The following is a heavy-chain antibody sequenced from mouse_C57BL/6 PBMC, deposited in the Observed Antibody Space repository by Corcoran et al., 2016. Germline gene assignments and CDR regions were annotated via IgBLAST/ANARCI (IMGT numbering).Heavy chain of an antibody. CDR1: GYTFTDYY. CDR3: ARSDGYFDY. Sequence: EVQLQQSGPVLVKPGASVKMSCKASGYTFTDYYMNWVKQSHGKSLEWIGVINPYNGGTSYNQKFKGKATLTVDKSSSTAYMELNSLTSEDSAVYYGARSDGYFDYWGQGTTLTVSS. J-gene: IGHJ2*01. V-gene: IGHV1-19*01. CDR2: INPYNGGT. D-gene: IGHD2-3*01.